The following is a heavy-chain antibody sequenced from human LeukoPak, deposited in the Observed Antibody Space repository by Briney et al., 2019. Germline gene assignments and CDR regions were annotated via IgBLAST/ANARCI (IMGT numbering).Heavy chain of an antibody. J-gene: IGHJ4*02. CDR3: ARGVRIAVAGYIDY. CDR1: GFTFSSYG. V-gene: IGHV3-30*03. Sequence: GGSLRLSCAASGFTFSSYGMSWVRQAPGKGLEWVAAISYDGSNKNYADSVKGRFTISRDNSKNTLYLQMNSLRAEDTAVYYCARGVRIAVAGYIDYWGQGTLVTVST. CDR2: ISYDGSNK. D-gene: IGHD6-19*01.